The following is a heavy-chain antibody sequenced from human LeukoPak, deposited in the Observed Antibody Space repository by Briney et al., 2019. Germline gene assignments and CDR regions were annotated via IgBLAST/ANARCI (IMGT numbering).Heavy chain of an antibody. D-gene: IGHD6-13*01. CDR2: MNPNSGNT. V-gene: IGHV1-8*02. CDR1: GYTFINYD. CDR3: ARSAQTPNKIAAAGKFDY. J-gene: IGHJ4*02. Sequence: ASVKVSCKASGYTFINYDITWVRQATGQGLEWMGWMNPNSGNTDYAQKFQDRFTMTRNTSISTAYMELSSLRSEDTAVYYCARSAQTPNKIAAAGKFDYWGQGTLVTVSS.